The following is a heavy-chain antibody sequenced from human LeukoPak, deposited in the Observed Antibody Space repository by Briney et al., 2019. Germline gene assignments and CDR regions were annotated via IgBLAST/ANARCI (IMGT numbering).Heavy chain of an antibody. J-gene: IGHJ4*02. CDR2: MSGSGGST. V-gene: IGHV3-23*01. Sequence: GTLSLTCTVSGDSINSLDLWSWVRQPPGKGLEWVSAMSGSGGSTYHADSVKGRFTISRGNSKNTLYLQMNSLRAGDTAVYFCAKDATEYCTGGTCYFVDYWGQGTLVSVSS. CDR1: GDSINSLD. CDR3: AKDATEYCTGGTCYFVDY. D-gene: IGHD2-15*01.